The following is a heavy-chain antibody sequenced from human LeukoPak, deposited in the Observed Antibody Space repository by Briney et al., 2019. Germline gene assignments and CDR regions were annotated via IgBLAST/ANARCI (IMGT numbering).Heavy chain of an antibody. J-gene: IGHJ4*02. CDR1: GFTFSSYA. D-gene: IGHD3-9*01. V-gene: IGHV3-23*01. CDR2: ISGSGGST. Sequence: PGGSLRLSCAASGFTFSSYAMSWVRQAPGKGLEWVSAISGSGGSTYYADSVKGRFTISRDNSKNTLYLQMNSLRAEDTAVYYCAKVSGGRLRYFDWLQYYFDYWGQGTLVTVSS. CDR3: AKVSGGRLRYFDWLQYYFDY.